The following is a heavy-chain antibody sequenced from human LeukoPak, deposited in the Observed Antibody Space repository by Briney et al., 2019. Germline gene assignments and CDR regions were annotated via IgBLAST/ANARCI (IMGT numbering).Heavy chain of an antibody. CDR2: IKQDGSKK. CDR1: GFTFSSYW. J-gene: IGHJ3*02. CDR3: ARDSSGYYYPDAFDI. D-gene: IGHD3-22*01. Sequence: GGSLRLSCAASGFTFSSYWMSWVRQAPGKGLEWVANIKQDGSKKYYVDSVKGRFTISRDNAKNSLYLQMNSLRAEDTAVCYCARDSSGYYYPDAFDIWGQGTMVTVSS. V-gene: IGHV3-7*04.